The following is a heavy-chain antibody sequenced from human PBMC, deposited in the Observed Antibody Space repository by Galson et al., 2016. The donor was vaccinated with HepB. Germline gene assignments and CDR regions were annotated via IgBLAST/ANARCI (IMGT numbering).Heavy chain of an antibody. CDR1: GGSFTGNY. V-gene: IGHV4-34*10. Sequence: LSLTCAVYGGSFTGNYWTWIRLPPGKGLEWIGEINHSGNTNYNPSLKSRLTMSVDTSKNQFSLKLRSVTAADTAIYFCARSRRQWAATAYYYGLDVWGQGTPVAVSS. D-gene: IGHD6-13*01. CDR2: INHSGNT. J-gene: IGHJ6*02. CDR3: ARSRRQWAATAYYYGLDV.